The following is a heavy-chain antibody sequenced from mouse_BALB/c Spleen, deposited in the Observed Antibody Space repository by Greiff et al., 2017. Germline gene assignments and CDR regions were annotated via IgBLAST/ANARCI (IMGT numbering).Heavy chain of an antibody. CDR1: GFNIKDTY. Sequence: VQLQQSGAELVKPGASVKLSCTASGFNIKDTYMHWVKQRPEQGLEWIGRIDPANGNTKYDPKFQGKATITADTSSNTAYLQLSSLTSEDTAVYYCASIYYDYDEDYWGQGTTLTVSS. CDR3: ASIYYDYDEDY. J-gene: IGHJ2*01. D-gene: IGHD2-4*01. V-gene: IGHV14-3*02. CDR2: IDPANGNT.